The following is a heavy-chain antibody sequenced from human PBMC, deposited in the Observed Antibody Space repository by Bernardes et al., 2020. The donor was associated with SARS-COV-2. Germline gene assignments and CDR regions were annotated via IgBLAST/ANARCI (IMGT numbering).Heavy chain of an antibody. Sequence: GGSLRLSCAASGFTFSTYAMHWVRQAPGKGLEWVALISHDGTNEHYADSVKGRFTISRDNSKNTLYLQMNSLRDEDTAVYYCAKDRGWNYKFDYWGQGTLVTVSS. CDR1: GFTFSTYA. D-gene: IGHD1-7*01. CDR3: AKDRGWNYKFDY. J-gene: IGHJ4*02. V-gene: IGHV3-30*18. CDR2: ISHDGTNE.